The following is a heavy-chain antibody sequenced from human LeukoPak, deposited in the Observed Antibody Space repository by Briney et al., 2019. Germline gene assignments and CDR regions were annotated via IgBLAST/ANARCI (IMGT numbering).Heavy chain of an antibody. V-gene: IGHV1-2*02. CDR3: ARDWGSSGYYY. CDR2: INPNSGGT. D-gene: IGHD3-22*01. Sequence: ASVRVSCKASGYTFTGYYIHWVRQAPGQGPEWMGWINPNSGGTNYAQNFQGRVTMTRDTSISTAYMELSSLRSDDTAVYFCARDWGSSGYYYWGQGTLVTVSS. CDR1: GYTFTGYY. J-gene: IGHJ4*02.